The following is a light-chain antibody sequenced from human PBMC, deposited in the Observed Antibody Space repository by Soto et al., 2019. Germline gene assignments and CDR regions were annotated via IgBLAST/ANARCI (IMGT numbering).Light chain of an antibody. CDR2: DTS. CDR1: QSVSSY. J-gene: IGKJ1*01. CDR3: QQRSNWPRT. V-gene: IGKV3-11*01. Sequence: EIVLTQAPATLSLYPGERATLSCRASQSVSSYLAWYQQKPGQAPRLLISDTSNRATGIPARFSGSGSGTDFTLTISSLEPEDFAVYYCQQRSNWPRTFGQGTKVDIK.